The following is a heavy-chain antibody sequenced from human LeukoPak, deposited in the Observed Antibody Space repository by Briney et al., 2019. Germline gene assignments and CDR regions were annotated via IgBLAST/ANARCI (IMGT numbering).Heavy chain of an antibody. V-gene: IGHV5-51*01. CDR2: IYPGDSDT. J-gene: IGHJ4*02. CDR3: ARRDYDSSGYYWFDY. CDR1: RYSPTSHM. D-gene: IGHD3-22*01. Sequence: GESPKISRKRPRYSPTSHMIGRVPPMPQKGLERVGLIYPGDSDTRYRPSFQGQVTISADKSISTAYLQWSSLKASDTAMYYCARRDYDSSGYYWFDYWGQETLVTVSS.